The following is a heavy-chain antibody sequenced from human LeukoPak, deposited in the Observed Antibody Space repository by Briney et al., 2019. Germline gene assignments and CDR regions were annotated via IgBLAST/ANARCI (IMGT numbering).Heavy chain of an antibody. Sequence: GGSLRLSCAASGFTFSRYAMSWVRQAPGKGPEWVSSISGSDSTTYYADSVKGRFTISRDNSKNTLYLQMNSLRAEDTAVYYCAKLGRGIQLWLGAFDIWGQGTMVTVSS. J-gene: IGHJ3*02. V-gene: IGHV3-23*01. D-gene: IGHD5-18*01. CDR1: GFTFSRYA. CDR2: ISGSDSTT. CDR3: AKLGRGIQLWLGAFDI.